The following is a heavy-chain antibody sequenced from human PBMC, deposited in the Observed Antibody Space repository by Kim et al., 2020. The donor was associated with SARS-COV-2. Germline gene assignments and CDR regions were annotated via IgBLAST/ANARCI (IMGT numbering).Heavy chain of an antibody. D-gene: IGHD2-15*01. CDR1: GFTFSSYS. CDR3: ARETGYCSGGSCYPGYFDY. Sequence: GGSLRLSCAASGFTFSSYSMNWVRQAPGKGLEWVSSISSSSSYIYYADSVKGRFTISRDNAKNSLYLQMNSLRAEDTAVYYCARETGYCSGGSCYPGYFDYWGQGTLVTVSS. J-gene: IGHJ4*02. V-gene: IGHV3-21*01. CDR2: ISSSSSYI.